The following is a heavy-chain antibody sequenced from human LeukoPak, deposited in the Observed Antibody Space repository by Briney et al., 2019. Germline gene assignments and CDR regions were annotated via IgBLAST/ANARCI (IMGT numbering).Heavy chain of an antibody. D-gene: IGHD6-13*01. CDR1: GGSFSGYY. CDR3: AGYSSSWSAPYYMDV. Sequence: PSETLSLTCAVYGGSFSGYYWSWIRQPPGKGLEWIGEINHSGSTNYNPSLKSRVTISVDTSKNQFSLKLSSVTAADTAVYYCAGYSSSWSAPYYMDVWGKGTTVTVSS. J-gene: IGHJ6*03. CDR2: INHSGST. V-gene: IGHV4-34*01.